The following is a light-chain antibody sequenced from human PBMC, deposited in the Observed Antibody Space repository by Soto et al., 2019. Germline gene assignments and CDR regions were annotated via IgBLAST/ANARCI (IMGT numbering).Light chain of an antibody. V-gene: IGKV3-20*01. CDR3: QSYGLSRT. Sequence: EVVLTQSPGSLSLSPGDRATLSCRASQSLVNTYVAWYQQKAGQAPRLLIFDASTRATGIPDRFSGSGSGTDFTLSISRLEPEDFAVYYCQSYGLSRTFGHGTKVAI. J-gene: IGKJ1*01. CDR1: QSLVNTY. CDR2: DAS.